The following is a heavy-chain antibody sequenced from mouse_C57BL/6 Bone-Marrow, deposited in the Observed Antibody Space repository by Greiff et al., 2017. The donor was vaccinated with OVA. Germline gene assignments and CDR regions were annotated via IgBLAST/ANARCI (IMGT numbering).Heavy chain of an antibody. V-gene: IGHV1-61*01. J-gene: IGHJ4*01. Sequence: VKLQQPGAELVRPGSSVKLSCKASGYTFTSYWMDWVKQRPGQGLEWIGNIYPSDSETHYNQKFKDKATLTVDKSSSTAYMQLSSLTSEDSAVYYCLLLRYPPYAMDYWGQGTSVTVSS. CDR2: IYPSDSET. CDR1: GYTFTSYW. D-gene: IGHD1-1*01. CDR3: LLLRYPPYAMDY.